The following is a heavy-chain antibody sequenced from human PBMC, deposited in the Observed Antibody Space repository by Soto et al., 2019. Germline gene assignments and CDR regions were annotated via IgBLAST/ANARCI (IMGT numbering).Heavy chain of an antibody. V-gene: IGHV3-30*03. D-gene: IGHD3-16*01. CDR3: ARDMFGGSLWYLCGMDV. CDR2: ISYDGTNT. Sequence: QVQLVESGGGVVQPGGSLRLSCAASGFTFNTYGMHWVRQAPGKGLECVAVISYDGTNTYYTDSVKGRFTISRDNSKHTLFLQMNSLRPDDSVVYYCARDMFGGSLWYLCGMDVWGQGTTVAVSS. CDR1: GFTFNTYG. J-gene: IGHJ6*02.